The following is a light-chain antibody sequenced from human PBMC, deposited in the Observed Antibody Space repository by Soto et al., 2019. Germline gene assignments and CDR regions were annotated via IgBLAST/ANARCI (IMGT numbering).Light chain of an antibody. V-gene: IGLV2-14*01. CDR3: FSFTTDWTHV. Sequence: QSVLPQPTSVSVSPGQSITISCTGSSSDIGAYNYVSWFQQYPGKAPKLIISEVSTRPSGVSNRFSGSKSGTAASLTISALQTEDEADYFCFSFTTDWTHVFGTGTKGTVL. CDR2: EVS. J-gene: IGLJ1*01. CDR1: SSDIGAYNY.